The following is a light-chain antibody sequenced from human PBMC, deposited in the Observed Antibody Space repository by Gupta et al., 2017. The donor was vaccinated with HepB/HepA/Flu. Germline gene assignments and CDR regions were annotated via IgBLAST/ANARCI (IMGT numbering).Light chain of an antibody. Sequence: DIQMTQSPSSLSASVGDRVTITCQASQDISNYLNWYQQKPGKAPKLLIYDASNLETGVPSRFSGSGSGTDFTFTISSLQPEDIATYYCQQYDSLPVTFGHETKVDIK. CDR1: QDISNY. CDR2: DAS. J-gene: IGKJ3*01. CDR3: QQYDSLPVT. V-gene: IGKV1-33*01.